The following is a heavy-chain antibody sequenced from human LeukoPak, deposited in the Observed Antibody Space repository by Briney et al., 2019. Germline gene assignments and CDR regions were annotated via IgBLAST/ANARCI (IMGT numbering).Heavy chain of an antibody. CDR2: IYTSGST. V-gene: IGHV4-61*02. D-gene: IGHD3-3*01. CDR3: AREVPIFGVVIIGWFDP. J-gene: IGHJ5*02. Sequence: PSQTLSLTCTVSGGSISSGSYDWGWHRQPAGTGGEGVGRIYTSGSTNYNPSLKSRFTISVDTSKNQFSLKLSSVTAADTAVYYCAREVPIFGVVIIGWFDPWGQGTLVTVSS. CDR1: GGSISSGSYD.